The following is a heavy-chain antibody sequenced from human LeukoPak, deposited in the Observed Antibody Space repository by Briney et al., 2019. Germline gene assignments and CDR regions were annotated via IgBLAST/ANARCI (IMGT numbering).Heavy chain of an antibody. CDR2: INHSGST. V-gene: IGHV4-34*01. CDR1: GGSLSGYY. D-gene: IGHD6-13*01. CDR3: ARGLVQQLGPDYYYYMDV. Sequence: PSETLSLTCAVYGGSLSGYYWSWIRQPPGKGLEWIGEINHSGSTNYNPSLKSRVTISVNMSKNQFTLKLSSVTAADTAVYYCARGLVQQLGPDYYYYMDVWGKGTTVTVSS. J-gene: IGHJ6*03.